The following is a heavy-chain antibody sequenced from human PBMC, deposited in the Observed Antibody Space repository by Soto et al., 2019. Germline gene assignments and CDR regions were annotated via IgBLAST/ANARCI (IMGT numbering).Heavy chain of an antibody. D-gene: IGHD3-9*01. CDR3: ASQYYDILTGYLHNWFDP. CDR1: GGSISSYY. J-gene: IGHJ5*02. V-gene: IGHV4-59*08. Sequence: SETMSLTSPVSGGSISSYYLSWIRQPPGKGLEWIGYIYYSGSTNYNPSLKSRVTISVDTSKNQFSLKLSSVTAADTAVYYCASQYYDILTGYLHNWFDPWGQGTLVTVSS. CDR2: IYYSGST.